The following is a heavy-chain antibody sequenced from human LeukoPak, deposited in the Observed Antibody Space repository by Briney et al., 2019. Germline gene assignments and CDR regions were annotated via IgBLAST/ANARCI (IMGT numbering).Heavy chain of an antibody. CDR3: ARGASSSWRFFDY. Sequence: SETLSLTCAVYGGSFSGYYWSWIRQPPGKGLEWIGYIYYSGSTNYNPSLKSRVTISVDTSKNQFSLKLSSVTAADTAVYYCARGASSSWRFFDYWGQGTLVTVSS. CDR2: IYYSGST. V-gene: IGHV4-59*01. D-gene: IGHD6-13*01. CDR1: GGSFSGYY. J-gene: IGHJ4*02.